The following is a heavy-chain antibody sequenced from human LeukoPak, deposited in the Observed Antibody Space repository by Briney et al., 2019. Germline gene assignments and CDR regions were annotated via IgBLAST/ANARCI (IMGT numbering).Heavy chain of an antibody. J-gene: IGHJ4*02. CDR1: GGSISSSSYY. Sequence: SETLSLTCTVSGGSISSSSYYWGWIRQPPGKGLEWIGSIYYSGSTYYNPSLKSRVTISIDTSKSQFSLKLNSVTAADTAVYYCSRGLSDVYWGQGTLVTVSS. V-gene: IGHV4-39*07. CDR3: SRGLSDVY. CDR2: IYYSGST.